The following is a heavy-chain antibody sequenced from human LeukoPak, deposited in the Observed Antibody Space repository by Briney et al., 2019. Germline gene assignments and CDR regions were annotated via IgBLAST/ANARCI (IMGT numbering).Heavy chain of an antibody. D-gene: IGHD1-26*01. CDR1: GFTVSSNY. Sequence: GGSLRLSCAASGFTVSSNYMSWVRQAPGKGLEWVSVIYSGGSTYYADSVKGRFTISRDNSKNTLYLQMNSLRAEDTAVYYCAREERAEERELGGLNYYFDYWGQGTLVTVSS. CDR3: AREERAEERELGGLNYYFDY. CDR2: IYSGGST. J-gene: IGHJ4*02. V-gene: IGHV3-66*01.